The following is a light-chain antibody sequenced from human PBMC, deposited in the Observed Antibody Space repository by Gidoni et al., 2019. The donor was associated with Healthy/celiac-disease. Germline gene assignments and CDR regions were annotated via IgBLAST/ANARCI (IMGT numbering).Light chain of an antibody. CDR2: GAS. Sequence: ETLLPQSPGTLSLSPGERATLSCRASQSVSSSYLAWYQQKPGQAPRLLIYGASSRATGIPDRFSGSGSGTDFTLTISRLEPEDFAVYYCQQYGSSPYTFGQGTKLEIK. CDR1: QSVSSSY. J-gene: IGKJ2*01. CDR3: QQYGSSPYT. V-gene: IGKV3-20*01.